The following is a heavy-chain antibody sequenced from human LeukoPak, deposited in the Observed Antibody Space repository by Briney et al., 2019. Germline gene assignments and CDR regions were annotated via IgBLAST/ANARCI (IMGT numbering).Heavy chain of an antibody. J-gene: IGHJ5*02. Sequence: GSLRLSCAASGFLFNVRWMSWVRQAPGKGLEWVANINQDGGAVYYVDSVKGRFTISRDNAENSLFLQMDSLRVEDTAVYYCARADTGRGAIVGGTDDHLGQGTLVTVSS. D-gene: IGHD1-26*01. CDR1: GFLFNVRW. CDR3: ARADTGRGAIVGGTDDH. CDR2: INQDGGAV. V-gene: IGHV3-7*05.